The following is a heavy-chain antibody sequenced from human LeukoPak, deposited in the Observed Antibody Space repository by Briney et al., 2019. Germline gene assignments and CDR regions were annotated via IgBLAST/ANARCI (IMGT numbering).Heavy chain of an antibody. D-gene: IGHD3-10*01. CDR1: GFTFSSYAMSWVRQAPGKGL. CDR2: IKQDGSEK. V-gene: IGHV3-7*01. CDR3: ARKLWFGEPCCYFDY. Sequence: GGSLRLSCAASGFTFSSYAMSWVRQAPGKGLAMSWVRQAPGKGLEWVANIKQDGSEKYYVDSVKGRFTISRDNAKNSLYLQMNSLRAEDTAVYYCARKLWFGEPCCYFDYWGQGTLVTVSS. J-gene: IGHJ4*02.